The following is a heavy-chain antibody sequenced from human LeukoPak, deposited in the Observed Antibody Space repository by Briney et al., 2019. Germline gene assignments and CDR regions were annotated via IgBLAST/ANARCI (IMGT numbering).Heavy chain of an antibody. CDR3: AKQFVDI. CDR1: GFTFTNYA. V-gene: IGHV3-23*01. D-gene: IGHD5-24*01. Sequence: GGSLRLSCAASGFTFTNYAMNWVRQAPGKGLEWVSSISGSGDDTSYADSVKGRFTISRDNSRNTRYLQMNSLRAEDTAVYYCAKQFVDIWGQGTLVTVSS. J-gene: IGHJ5*02. CDR2: ISGSGDDT.